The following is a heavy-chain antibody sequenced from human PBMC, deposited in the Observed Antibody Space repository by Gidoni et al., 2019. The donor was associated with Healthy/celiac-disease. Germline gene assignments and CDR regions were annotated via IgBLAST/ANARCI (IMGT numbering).Heavy chain of an antibody. CDR1: GGSISSSSYY. D-gene: IGHD3-10*01. CDR2: IYYSGST. CDR3: ARAQSTMVRGVIMYYFDY. J-gene: IGHJ4*02. Sequence: QLQLQESGPGLVKPSETLSLTCTVSGGSISSSSYYWGWIRQPPGKGLEWIGSIYYSGSTYYNPSLKSRVTISVDTSKNQFSLKLSSVTAADTAVYYCARAQSTMVRGVIMYYFDYWGQGTLVTVSS. V-gene: IGHV4-39*01.